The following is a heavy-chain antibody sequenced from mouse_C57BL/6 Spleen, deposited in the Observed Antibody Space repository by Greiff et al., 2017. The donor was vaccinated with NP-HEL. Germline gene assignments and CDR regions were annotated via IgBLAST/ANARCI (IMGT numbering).Heavy chain of an antibody. D-gene: IGHD1-1*02. V-gene: IGHV1-81*01. J-gene: IGHJ2*01. CDR2: IYPRSGNT. CDR3: TREKDLAVVDY. Sequence: QVQLKQSGAELARPGASVKLSCKASGYTFTSYGISWVKQRTGQGLEWIGEIYPRSGNTYYNEKFKGKATLTADKSSSTAYMELRSLTSEDSAVYFCTREKDLAVVDYWGQGTPLTVSS. CDR1: GYTFTSYG.